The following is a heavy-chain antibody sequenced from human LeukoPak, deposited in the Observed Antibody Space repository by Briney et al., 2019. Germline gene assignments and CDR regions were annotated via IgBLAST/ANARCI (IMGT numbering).Heavy chain of an antibody. CDR3: AKETYYYGSGSYYPGGFDP. CDR2: ISGSGGST. CDR1: GFTFSDYY. J-gene: IGHJ5*02. D-gene: IGHD3-10*01. Sequence: GGSLRLSCAASGFTFSDYYMRWIRQAPGKGLEWVSAISGSGGSTYYADSVKGRFTISRDNSKNTLYLQMNSLRAEDTAVYYCAKETYYYGSGSYYPGGFDPWGQGTLVTVSS. V-gene: IGHV3-23*01.